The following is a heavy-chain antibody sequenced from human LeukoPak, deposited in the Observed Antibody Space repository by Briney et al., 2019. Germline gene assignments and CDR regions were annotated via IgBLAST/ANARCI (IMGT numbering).Heavy chain of an antibody. Sequence: GGSLRLSCAASGFTFSDYYMSWIRQAPGKGLEWVSYISSSGSTIYYAGSVKGRFTISRDNAKNSLYLQMNSLRAEDTAVYYCAKDRVGIAAPLYFDYWGQGTLVTVSS. CDR3: AKDRVGIAAPLYFDY. CDR1: GFTFSDYY. J-gene: IGHJ4*02. CDR2: ISSSGSTI. V-gene: IGHV3-11*01. D-gene: IGHD6-6*01.